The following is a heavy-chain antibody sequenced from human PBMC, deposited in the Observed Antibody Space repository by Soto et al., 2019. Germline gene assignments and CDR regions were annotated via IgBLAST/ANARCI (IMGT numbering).Heavy chain of an antibody. Sequence: PSETLSLTCTVSGGSISSYYWSWIRQPPGKGLEWIGYIYYSGSTNYNPSLKSRVTISEDTSKNQFSLKMSTVTAADTALYYCARGGYEEGYYYYYYGMDVWGQGTTVTVSS. V-gene: IGHV4-59*01. CDR1: GGSISSYY. CDR2: IYYSGST. D-gene: IGHD6-13*01. CDR3: ARGGYEEGYYYYYYGMDV. J-gene: IGHJ6*02.